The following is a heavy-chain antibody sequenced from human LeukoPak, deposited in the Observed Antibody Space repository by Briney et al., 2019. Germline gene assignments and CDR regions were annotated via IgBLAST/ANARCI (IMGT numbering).Heavy chain of an antibody. V-gene: IGHV1-2*02. J-gene: IGHJ4*02. CDR1: GYTFIDSY. D-gene: IGHD4-17*01. CDR3: ARPDYDDDDSSGTHD. CDR2: INPNNGDT. Sequence: GASVKVSCKTSGYTFIDSYIHWVRQAPGQGLEWMGWINPNNGDTIYAQKFQDRVKMTRDPSITTAYMELTKLRSDGTAVYYCARPDYDDDDSSGTHDWGQGTLVTVSS.